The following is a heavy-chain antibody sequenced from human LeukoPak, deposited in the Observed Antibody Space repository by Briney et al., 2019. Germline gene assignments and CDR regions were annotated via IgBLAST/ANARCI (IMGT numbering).Heavy chain of an antibody. D-gene: IGHD3-10*01. J-gene: IGHJ4*02. CDR3: ARLSLINDPDF. CDR2: ISNSGGT. V-gene: IGHV4-39*01. Sequence: SETLSLTCTVSGDSISSSSYYWGWIRQPPGKGLEWIGTISNSGGTYYNPSLRSRVILSVDTSKTQFSLRLSSMTAADTAVYYCARLSLINDPDFWGQGTLVTVSS. CDR1: GDSISSSSYY.